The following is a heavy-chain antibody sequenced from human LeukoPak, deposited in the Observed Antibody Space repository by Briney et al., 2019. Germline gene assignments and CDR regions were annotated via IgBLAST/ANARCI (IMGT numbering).Heavy chain of an antibody. J-gene: IGHJ4*02. CDR3: AREDSAGTGHLKTH. CDR2: INWNGSST. V-gene: IGHV3-20*04. CDR1: GFTFDDYG. D-gene: IGHD6-19*01. Sequence: GGSLRLSCAASGFTFDDYGMSWVRQAPGKGLEWVSGINWNGSSTGYADSVKGRFTLSRDNAKNSLYLQMNSLRDEDTALYYCAREDSAGTGHLKTHWGQGTLVPVSS.